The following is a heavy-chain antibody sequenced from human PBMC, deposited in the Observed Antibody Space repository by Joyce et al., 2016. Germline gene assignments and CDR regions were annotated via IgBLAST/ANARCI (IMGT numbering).Heavy chain of an antibody. V-gene: IGHV3-7*03. CDR3: TKGSDGWVEGGY. CDR2: IKEDGSEG. Sequence: EVRLVESGGGLVKPGESLSLSCAASGFAFSKFWMSWVRQAPGKGLEWLANIKEDGSEGYYEDSVRGRFTIFRDNAKNSLHLQINSLRVEDTAIYYCTKGSDGWVEGGYWGQGTLVTVSS. D-gene: IGHD3-10*01. CDR1: GFAFSKFW. J-gene: IGHJ4*02.